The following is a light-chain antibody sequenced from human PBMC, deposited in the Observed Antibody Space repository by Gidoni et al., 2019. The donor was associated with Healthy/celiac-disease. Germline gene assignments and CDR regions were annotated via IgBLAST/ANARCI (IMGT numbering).Light chain of an antibody. Sequence: DIQMTQSPSSLSASVGDRVTITCQASQDISNYLNWYQQKPGKAPKLLIYDASNLETGVPSRFSGSGSGTDFTFTISSLQPEDIATYYGQQYGGTFGGGTKVEIK. J-gene: IGKJ4*01. V-gene: IGKV1-33*01. CDR1: QDISNY. CDR3: QQYGGT. CDR2: DAS.